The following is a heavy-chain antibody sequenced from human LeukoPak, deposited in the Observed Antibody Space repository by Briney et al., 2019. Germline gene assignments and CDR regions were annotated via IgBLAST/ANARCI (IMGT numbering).Heavy chain of an antibody. J-gene: IGHJ6*02. CDR1: GGSFSGYY. Sequence: SETLSLTCAVYGGSFSGYYWSWIRQPPGKGLEGMGEINHRVSTHYNPSLKSRVTLSLDTSKKQFSPKLSSVTAADTAVYYCARARHYYGSGSYIYYYYGMDVWGQGTTVTVSS. D-gene: IGHD3-10*01. V-gene: IGHV4-34*01. CDR2: INHRVST. CDR3: ARARHYYGSGSYIYYYYGMDV.